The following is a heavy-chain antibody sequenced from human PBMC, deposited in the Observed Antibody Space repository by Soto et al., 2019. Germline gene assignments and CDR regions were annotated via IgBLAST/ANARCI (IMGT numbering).Heavy chain of an antibody. D-gene: IGHD2-15*01. CDR2: ISENGGIT. Sequence: EVQLLESGGGLVKPGGSLRLSCAASGFTFSKYAMSWVRLAPGKGLEWVSSISENGGITYYADSVKGRFTISRDNFQNILSLQIGSLRGDATALYFCAKDKDNDSVRKVWFFDYWGRGTLVTVSS. CDR3: AKDKDNDSVRKVWFFDY. CDR1: GFTFSKYA. J-gene: IGHJ2*01. V-gene: IGHV3-23*01.